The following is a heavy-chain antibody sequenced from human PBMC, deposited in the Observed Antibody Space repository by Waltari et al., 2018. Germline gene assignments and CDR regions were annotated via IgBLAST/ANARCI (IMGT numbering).Heavy chain of an antibody. Sequence: QLQLQESGPGLVKPSETLSLTCSVSGDSVSSNNSYWGWIRQPPGKGLEWIGSIYHSGRTYYNPSLKSRVTISVDTSKNQFSLKLSSVTAADTAVYYCARGDHYWGQGTLVTVSS. CDR3: ARGDHY. CDR2: IYHSGRT. CDR1: GDSVSSNNSY. J-gene: IGHJ4*02. V-gene: IGHV4-39*07. D-gene: IGHD1-26*01.